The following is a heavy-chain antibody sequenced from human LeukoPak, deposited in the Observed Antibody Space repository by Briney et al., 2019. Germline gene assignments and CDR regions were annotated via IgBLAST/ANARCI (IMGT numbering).Heavy chain of an antibody. CDR3: ARMRGYCSSTSCRDY. Sequence: PGGSLRLSCAASGFTVSSNYMRWVRQAAGKGLEWVSVIYSGGSTYYADSVKGLFTISRDNSKNTLYLQMNSLRAEDTAVYYCARMRGYCSSTSCRDYWGQGTLVTVSS. J-gene: IGHJ4*02. V-gene: IGHV3-66*02. D-gene: IGHD2-2*01. CDR2: IYSGGST. CDR1: GFTVSSNY.